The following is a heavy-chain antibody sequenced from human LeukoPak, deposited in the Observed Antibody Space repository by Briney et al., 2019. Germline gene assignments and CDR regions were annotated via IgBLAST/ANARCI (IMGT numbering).Heavy chain of an antibody. D-gene: IGHD1-26*01. CDR1: GGSISSNSYY. CDR3: ARQNSGSYFSLDY. J-gene: IGHJ4*02. CDR2: VHYSGST. V-gene: IGHV4-39*01. Sequence: PSETLSLTCTVSGGSISSNSYYWGWIRQPPGKGLEWIGSVHYSGSTYYNPSLKSRVTISVDTSKNQFSLKLSSVTAADTAVYYCARQNSGSYFSLDYWSQGTLVTVSS.